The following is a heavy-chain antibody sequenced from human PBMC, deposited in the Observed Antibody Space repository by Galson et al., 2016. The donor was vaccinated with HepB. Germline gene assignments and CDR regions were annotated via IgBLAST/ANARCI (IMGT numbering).Heavy chain of an antibody. CDR2: ISYNGSHK. Sequence: SLRLSCAASGFTFSNYAMHWVRQAPGKGLEWVAIISYNGSHKNYSDSVKGRFTISRDNSKNTLYLQMNSLRAEDTAVYYCARRCIADYNDRRALDLWGQGTMVTVSS. D-gene: IGHD3-22*01. J-gene: IGHJ3*01. V-gene: IGHV3-30*04. CDR1: GFTFSNYA. CDR3: ARRCIADYNDRRALDL.